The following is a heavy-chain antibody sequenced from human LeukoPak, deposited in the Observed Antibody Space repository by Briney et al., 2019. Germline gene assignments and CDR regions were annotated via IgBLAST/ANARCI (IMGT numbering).Heavy chain of an antibody. V-gene: IGHV4-61*02. CDR3: AREGWIQLWTGGYFDY. CDR2: IYTSGST. CDR1: GGSISSGSYY. D-gene: IGHD5-18*01. Sequence: SETLSLTCTVSGGSISSGSYYWSWIRQPAGKGLEWIGRIYTSGSTNYNPSLKSRVTMSVDTSKNQFSLKLSSVTAADTAVYYCAREGWIQLWTGGYFDYWGQGTLVTVSS. J-gene: IGHJ4*02.